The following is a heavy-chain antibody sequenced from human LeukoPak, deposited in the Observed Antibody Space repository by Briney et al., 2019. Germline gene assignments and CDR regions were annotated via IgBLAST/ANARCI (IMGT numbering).Heavy chain of an antibody. J-gene: IGHJ4*02. CDR2: IYYSGST. Sequence: SETLSLTCTVSGGSISRSSYYWGWIRQPPGKGLEWIGSIYYSGSTYYNPSLKSRVTISVDTSKNQFSLKLSSVTAADTAVYYCATISGYSYGTFDYWGQGILVTVSS. CDR1: GGSISRSSYY. D-gene: IGHD5-18*01. CDR3: ATISGYSYGTFDY. V-gene: IGHV4-39*07.